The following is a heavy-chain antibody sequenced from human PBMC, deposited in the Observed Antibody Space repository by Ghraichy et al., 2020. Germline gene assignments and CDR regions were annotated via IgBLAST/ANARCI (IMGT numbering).Heavy chain of an antibody. CDR2: IYYSGST. CDR3: ARRIKGTYDY. D-gene: IGHD2-15*01. V-gene: IGHV4-31*03. Sequence: LTCTVSGGSISSGGYYWSWIRQHPGKGLEWIGYIYYSGSTYYNPSLKSRVTISVDTSKNQFSLKLSSVTAADTAVYYCARRIKGTYDYWGQGTLVTVSS. J-gene: IGHJ4*02. CDR1: GGSISSGGYY.